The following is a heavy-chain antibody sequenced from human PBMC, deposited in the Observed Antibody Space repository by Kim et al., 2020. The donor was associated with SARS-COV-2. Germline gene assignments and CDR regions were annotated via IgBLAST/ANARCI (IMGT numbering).Heavy chain of an antibody. D-gene: IGHD3-3*01. V-gene: IGHV3-48*03. CDR3: ARGRRSEAYDFWSGYNWFDP. CDR1: GFTFSSYE. J-gene: IGHJ5*02. Sequence: GGSLRLSCAASGFTFSSYEMNWVRQAPGKGLEWVSYISSSGSTIYYADSVKGRFTISRDNAKNSLYLQMNSLRADDTAVYYCARGRRSEAYDFWSGYNWFDPWGQGTLVTVSS. CDR2: ISSSGSTI.